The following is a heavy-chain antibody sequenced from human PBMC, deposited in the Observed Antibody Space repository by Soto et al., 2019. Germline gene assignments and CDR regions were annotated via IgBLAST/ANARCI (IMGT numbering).Heavy chain of an antibody. D-gene: IGHD2-2*01. V-gene: IGHV4-34*01. J-gene: IGHJ6*02. CDR1: GVSFSGYY. Sequence: PSETLSLTCAVYGVSFSGYYWSWIRQPPGKGLEWIGEINHSGSTNYNPSLKSRVTISVDTSKNQFSLKLSSVTAADTAVYYCARGRVVPAARYYYYYYGMDVWGQGTTVTVSS. CDR2: INHSGST. CDR3: ARGRVVPAARYYYYYYGMDV.